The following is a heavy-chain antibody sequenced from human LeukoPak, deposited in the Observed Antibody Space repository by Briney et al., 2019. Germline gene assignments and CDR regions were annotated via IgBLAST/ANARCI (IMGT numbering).Heavy chain of an antibody. CDR2: INPSGGST. Sequence: GASVEVSCKASGYTFTSYYMHLVRQAPGQGLEWMGIINPSGGSTSYAQKFQGRVTMTRDTSTSTVYMELSSLRSEDTAVYYCARDALDQAYYYYGMDVWGQGTTVTVSS. J-gene: IGHJ6*02. CDR3: ARDALDQAYYYYGMDV. CDR1: GYTFTSYY. V-gene: IGHV1-46*01.